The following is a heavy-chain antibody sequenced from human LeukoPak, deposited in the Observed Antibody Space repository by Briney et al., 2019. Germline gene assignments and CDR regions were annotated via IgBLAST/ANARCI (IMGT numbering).Heavy chain of an antibody. CDR3: ARDPSLGMIRS. J-gene: IGHJ5*02. V-gene: IGHV4-34*01. D-gene: IGHD3-16*01. CDR2: INHSGST. Sequence: SETLSLTCAVYGGSFSGYYWSWIRQPPGKGLEWIGEINHSGSTNYNPSLKSRVTISVDTSKNQFSLKLSSVTAADTAVYYCARDPSLGMIRSWGQGTLVTVSS. CDR1: GGSFSGYY.